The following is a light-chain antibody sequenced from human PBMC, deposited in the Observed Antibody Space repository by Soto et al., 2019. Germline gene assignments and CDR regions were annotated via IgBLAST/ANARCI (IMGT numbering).Light chain of an antibody. Sequence: EIVLTQSPATLSLSPGERATLSCRASQSVGRSLAWYQQRPGQAPGLLIYDASNRATGVPARFSGSGSGTDFTLTISSLELEDFTFYYCQQRSNWPPVTFGGGTKVEIK. CDR2: DAS. J-gene: IGKJ4*01. CDR3: QQRSNWPPVT. CDR1: QSVGRS. V-gene: IGKV3-11*01.